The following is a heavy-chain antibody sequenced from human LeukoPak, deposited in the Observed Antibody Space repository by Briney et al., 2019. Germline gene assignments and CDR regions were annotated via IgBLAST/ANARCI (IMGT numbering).Heavy chain of an antibody. V-gene: IGHV3-23*01. D-gene: IGHD4-17*01. CDR2: ISGSGGST. CDR1: GFTFSSYA. J-gene: IGHJ4*02. Sequence: GGSLRLSCAASGFTFSSYAMNWVRQAPGKGLEWVSAISGSGGSTYYADSVKGRFTISRDNAKNSLYLQMNSLRAEDTAVYYCARVRSYGDDAYFDYWGQGTLVTVSS. CDR3: ARVRSYGDDAYFDY.